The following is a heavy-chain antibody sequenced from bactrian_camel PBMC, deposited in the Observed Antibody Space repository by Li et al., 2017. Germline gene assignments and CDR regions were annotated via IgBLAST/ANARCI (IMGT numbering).Heavy chain of an antibody. CDR1: GYNFSAYC. Sequence: HVQLVESGGGSVQTGGSLRLSCAGSGYNFSAYCMGWFRQAPGKEREGVAVINRRGTTRYADFVKGRFTISKDKAKNTLYLQMDDLKPEDTAMYYCAAEIQSSGLCRVWLLGDFGYRGRGTQVTVS. J-gene: IGHJ6*01. CDR3: AAEIQSSGLCRVWLLGDFGY. D-gene: IGHD2*01. V-gene: IGHV3S53*01. CDR2: INRRGTT.